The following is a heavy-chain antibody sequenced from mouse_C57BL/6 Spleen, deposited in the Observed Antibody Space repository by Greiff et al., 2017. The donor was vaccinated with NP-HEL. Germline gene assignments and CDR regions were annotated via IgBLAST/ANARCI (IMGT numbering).Heavy chain of an antibody. D-gene: IGHD2-5*01. J-gene: IGHJ2*01. CDR1: GYTFTSYW. CDR3: ARYSKGYYFDY. Sequence: QVQLQQSGAELVMPGASVKLSCKASGYTFTSYWMHWVKQRPGQGLEWIGEIDPSDSYTNYNQKFKGKSTLTVDKSSSTAYMQLSSLTSEDSAVYYCARYSKGYYFDYWGQGTTLTVSS. CDR2: IDPSDSYT. V-gene: IGHV1-69*01.